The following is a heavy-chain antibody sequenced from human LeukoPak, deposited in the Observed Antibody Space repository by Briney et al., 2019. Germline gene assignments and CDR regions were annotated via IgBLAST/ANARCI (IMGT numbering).Heavy chain of an antibody. D-gene: IGHD6-19*01. CDR3: ARPLSSGWYPYFDY. CDR2: INPNSGGT. CDR1: GYTFTGYY. V-gene: IGHV1-2*02. J-gene: IGHJ4*02. Sequence: ASVKVSCKASGYTFTGYYMHWVRQAPGQGLEWMGWINPNSGGTNYVQKFQGRVTMTRDTSISTAYMELSRLRSDDTAVYYCARPLSSGWYPYFDYWGQGTLVTVSS.